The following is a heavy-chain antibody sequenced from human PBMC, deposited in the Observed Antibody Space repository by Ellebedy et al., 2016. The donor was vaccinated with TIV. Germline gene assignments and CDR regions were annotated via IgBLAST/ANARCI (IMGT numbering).Heavy chain of an antibody. CDR2: IKQDGSAK. CDR1: GFTFSSYS. J-gene: IGHJ4*02. Sequence: GESLKISCAASGFTFSSYSMNWVRQAPGKGLEWVANIKQDGSAKYYVDSVRGRFTISRDNAKNSLYLQMNSLRADDTAVYYCAGGSGGVFNYWGRGTLVTVSS. V-gene: IGHV3-7*03. D-gene: IGHD2-15*01. CDR3: AGGSGGVFNY.